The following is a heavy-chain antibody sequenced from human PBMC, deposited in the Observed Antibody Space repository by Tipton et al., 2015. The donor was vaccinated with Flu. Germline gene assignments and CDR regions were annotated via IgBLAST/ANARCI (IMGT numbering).Heavy chain of an antibody. CDR2: VYRSGSA. D-gene: IGHD2-21*02. Sequence: GLVKPSETLSLTCSVSGDSVGSNYYWGWIRQPPGKGLEWIGNVYRSGSAYYNPSLKSRVTMSVDTSKNQVSLKLSSVTAADTAVYYCARRGSPVIAVVTAFDYWGQGIHVTVSS. J-gene: IGHJ4*02. CDR3: ARRGSPVIAVVTAFDY. V-gene: IGHV4-38-2*01. CDR1: GDSVGSNYY.